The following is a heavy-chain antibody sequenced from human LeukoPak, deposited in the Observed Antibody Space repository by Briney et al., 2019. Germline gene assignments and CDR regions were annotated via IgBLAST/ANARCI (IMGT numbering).Heavy chain of an antibody. CDR1: GGTFSSYA. CDR3: ARGDIVATQYFDY. D-gene: IGHD5-12*01. J-gene: IGHJ4*02. V-gene: IGHV1-69*13. Sequence: EASVKVSCKASGGTFSSYAISWVRQAPGQGLEWMGGIIPIFGTANYAQKFQGRVTITADESTNTAYMELSSLRSEDTAVYYCARGDIVATQYFDYWGQGTLVTVSS. CDR2: IIPIFGTA.